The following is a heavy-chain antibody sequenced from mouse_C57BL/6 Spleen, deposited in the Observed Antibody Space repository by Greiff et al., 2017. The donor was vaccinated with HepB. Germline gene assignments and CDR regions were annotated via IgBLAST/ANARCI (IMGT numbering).Heavy chain of an antibody. CDR2: ILPGSGSS. V-gene: IGHV1-9*01. Sequence: VQGVESGAELMKPGASVKLSCKATGYTFTGYWIEWVKQRPGHGLEWIGEILPGSGSSNYNEKFKGKATFTADTSSNTAYMQLSSLTTEDSAIYYCARGGYDGSSPYYFDYWGQGTTLTVAS. D-gene: IGHD1-1*01. J-gene: IGHJ2*01. CDR3: ARGGYDGSSPYYFDY. CDR1: GYTFTGYW.